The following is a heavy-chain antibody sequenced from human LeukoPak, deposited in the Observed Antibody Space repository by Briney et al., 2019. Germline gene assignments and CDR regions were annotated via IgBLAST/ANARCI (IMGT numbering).Heavy chain of an antibody. D-gene: IGHD3-22*01. CDR1: GFTFSSYG. J-gene: IGHJ4*01. Sequence: GRSLRLSCAASGFTFSSYGMHWVRQAPGKGLEWVAVISYDGSNKYYADSVKGRFTISRDNSKNTLYLQMNSLRAEDTAVYYCAKLGANYYDSRGYHPEGFEYSGHGTLVTVSS. V-gene: IGHV3-30*18. CDR2: ISYDGSNK. CDR3: AKLGANYYDSRGYHPEGFEY.